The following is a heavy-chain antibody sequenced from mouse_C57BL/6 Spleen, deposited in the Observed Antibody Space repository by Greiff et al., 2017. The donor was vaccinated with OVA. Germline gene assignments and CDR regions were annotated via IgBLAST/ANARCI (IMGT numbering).Heavy chain of an antibody. V-gene: IGHV1-59*01. CDR2: IDPSDSYT. D-gene: IGHD1-1*01. J-gene: IGHJ3*01. CDR1: GYTFTSYW. CDR3: AREDYGSFAY. Sequence: QVQLQQPGAELVRPGPSVKLSCKASGYTFTSYWMHWVKQRPGQGLEWIGVIDPSDSYTNYNQKFKGKATLTVDTSSSTAYMQLSSLTSEDSAVYCCAREDYGSFAYWGQGTLVTVSA.